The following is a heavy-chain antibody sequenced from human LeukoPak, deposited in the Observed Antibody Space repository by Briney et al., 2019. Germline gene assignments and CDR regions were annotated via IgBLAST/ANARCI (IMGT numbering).Heavy chain of an antibody. J-gene: IGHJ4*02. CDR1: GFTFSSYG. CDR2: ISGSGGST. Sequence: GGSLRLSCAASGFTFSSYGMSWVRQAPGKGLEWVSAISGSGGSTYYADSVKGRFTISRDSSKNTLYLQMNSLRAEDTAVYYCARHSGSYYYFDYWGQGTLVTVSS. V-gene: IGHV3-23*01. CDR3: ARHSGSYYYFDY. D-gene: IGHD1-26*01.